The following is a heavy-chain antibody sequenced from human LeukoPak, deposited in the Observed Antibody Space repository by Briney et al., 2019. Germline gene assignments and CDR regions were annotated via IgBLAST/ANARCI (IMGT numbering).Heavy chain of an antibody. J-gene: IGHJ1*01. Sequence: GGSLRLSCAASGFTFSSYAISWVRQAPGKGLEWVSAISGSGGSTYYADSVRGRFTISRDNSKNTLYLQMNSLRAEDTAVYYCAKNPSKYYCSSTSCYPYFQHWGQRTLVTVSS. CDR3: AKNPSKYYCSSTSCYPYFQH. D-gene: IGHD2-2*01. CDR2: ISGSGGST. CDR1: GFTFSSYA. V-gene: IGHV3-23*01.